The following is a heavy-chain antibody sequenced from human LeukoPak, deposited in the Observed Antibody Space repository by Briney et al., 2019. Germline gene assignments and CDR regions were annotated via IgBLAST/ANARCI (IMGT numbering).Heavy chain of an antibody. CDR1: GFTFSSYA. J-gene: IGHJ2*01. Sequence: GGSLRLSCAASGFTFSSYAMSWVRQAPGKGLEWVSAISGSGGSTYYADSVKGRFTISRDNSKNTLYLQMNSLRAEDTAVYYCASDTLSSPWVRYWYFDLWGRGTLVTVSS. V-gene: IGHV3-23*01. CDR2: ISGSGGST. D-gene: IGHD6-13*01. CDR3: ASDTLSSPWVRYWYFDL.